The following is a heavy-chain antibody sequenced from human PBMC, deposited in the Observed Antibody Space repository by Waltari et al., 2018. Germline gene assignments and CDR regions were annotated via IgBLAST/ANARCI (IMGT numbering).Heavy chain of an antibody. Sequence: EVQLLESGGGLVQPGGSLRLSCAASGFTFSSYAMSWVRQAPGKGLEWGSAMSGRVGKTYYADSGKGRFTIARDNSKNTLYLQMNSLRAEDTAVYYCAKGPKWELLPEPYFDYWGQGTLVTVSS. CDR1: GFTFSSYA. CDR2: MSGRVGKT. J-gene: IGHJ4*02. CDR3: AKGPKWELLPEPYFDY. V-gene: IGHV3-23*01. D-gene: IGHD1-26*01.